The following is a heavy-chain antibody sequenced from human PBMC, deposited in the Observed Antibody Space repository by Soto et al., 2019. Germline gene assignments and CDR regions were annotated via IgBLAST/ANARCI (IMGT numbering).Heavy chain of an antibody. D-gene: IGHD3-22*01. CDR3: ARQASGYYYGWFDP. J-gene: IGHJ5*02. Sequence: SETLPLTCTVSGGSILDSTYCWAWIRQSPGKGLEWIGTIFYSGGTFYTPSLKSRVTMSVDTSNNQFSLKLSSVTAADTAVYYCARQASGYYYGWFDPWGQGTLVTVSS. CDR2: IFYSGGT. CDR1: GGSILDSTYC. V-gene: IGHV4-39*01.